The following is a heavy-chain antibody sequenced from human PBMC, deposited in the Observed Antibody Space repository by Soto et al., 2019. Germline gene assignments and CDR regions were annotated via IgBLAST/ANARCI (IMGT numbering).Heavy chain of an antibody. CDR3: ARASYYYDSSGYELYYYYYGMDV. Sequence: ASVKVSCKASGYTFTSYGISWVRQAPGQGLEWMGWISAYNGNTNYAQKLQGRVTMTTDTSTSTAYMDLRSLRSDDTAVYYCARASYYYDSSGYELYYYYYGMDVWGQGTTVTVSS. V-gene: IGHV1-18*01. CDR1: GYTFTSYG. J-gene: IGHJ6*02. CDR2: ISAYNGNT. D-gene: IGHD3-22*01.